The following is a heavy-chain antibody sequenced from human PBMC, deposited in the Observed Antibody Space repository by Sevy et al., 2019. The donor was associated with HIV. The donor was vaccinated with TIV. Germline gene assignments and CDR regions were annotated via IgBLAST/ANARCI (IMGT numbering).Heavy chain of an antibody. D-gene: IGHD3-22*01. CDR2: FDPEDGET. CDR1: GYTLTKLS. CDR3: ATTKDYYENSGDPFDY. J-gene: IGHJ4*02. V-gene: IGHV1-24*01. Sequence: ASVKVSCKVSGYTLTKLSMHWVRQAPGKGREWMGTFDPEDGETIYAQKFQGRVTMTEDTSTDTAYMELSSLRSEDTAVYYCATTKDYYENSGDPFDYWGQGTLVTVSS.